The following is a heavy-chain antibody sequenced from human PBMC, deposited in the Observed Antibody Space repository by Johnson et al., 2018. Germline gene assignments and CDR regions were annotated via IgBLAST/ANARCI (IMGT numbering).Heavy chain of an antibody. D-gene: IGHD1/OR15-1a*01. CDR3: ARDSPPLGTHYNYYYMDV. CDR1: GGSISPYY. V-gene: IGHV4-59*01. Sequence: QVQLQESGPGLVKPSETLSLTCTVSGGSISPYYWSWIRQPPGKGLEWIGYIYYSGSTNYNPSLKSRVTISVDTSKNQFSLKLSSVTAADTAVYYCARDSPPLGTHYNYYYMDVWGKGTTVTVSS. CDR2: IYYSGST. J-gene: IGHJ6*03.